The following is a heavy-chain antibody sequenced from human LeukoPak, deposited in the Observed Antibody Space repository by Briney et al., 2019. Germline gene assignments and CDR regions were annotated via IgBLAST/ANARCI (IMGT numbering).Heavy chain of an antibody. CDR1: GFTFSSNW. CDR3: ASDSPYYGMDV. V-gene: IGHV3-7*01. Sequence: PGGSLRLSCAASGFTFSSNWMSWVRQAPGKGLEWVANIKQDGSEKYYVDSVKGRFTISRDNAKNTLYLQMSGLRVEDTAVYHCASDSPYYGMDVWGQGTTVTVSS. CDR2: IKQDGSEK. J-gene: IGHJ6*02.